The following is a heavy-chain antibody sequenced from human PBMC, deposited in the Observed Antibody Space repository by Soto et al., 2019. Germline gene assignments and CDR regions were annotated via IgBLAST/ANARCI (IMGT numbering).Heavy chain of an antibody. CDR1: GYTFTSYG. CDR3: ARDRVLAAAGLKDFDY. V-gene: IGHV1-18*01. Sequence: GASVKVSCKASGYTFTSYGISWVRQAPGQGLEWMGWISAYNGNTNYAQKLQGRVTMTTDTSTSTAYMELRSLRSDDTAVYYCARDRVLAAAGLKDFDYWGQGTLVTVSS. CDR2: ISAYNGNT. D-gene: IGHD6-13*01. J-gene: IGHJ4*02.